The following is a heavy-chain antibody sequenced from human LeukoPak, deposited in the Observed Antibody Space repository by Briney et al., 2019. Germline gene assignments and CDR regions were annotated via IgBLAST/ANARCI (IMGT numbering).Heavy chain of an antibody. CDR1: GGSFSGYY. CDR2: INHSGST. D-gene: IGHD5-24*01. Sequence: PSETLSLTCAVYGGSFSGYYWSWIRQPPGKGLEWIGEINHSGSTNYNPSLKSRVTISVDTSKNQFSLKLSSVTAADTAVYYCARGDGYNFFDYWGQGTLVTVSS. CDR3: ARGDGYNFFDY. V-gene: IGHV4-34*01. J-gene: IGHJ4*02.